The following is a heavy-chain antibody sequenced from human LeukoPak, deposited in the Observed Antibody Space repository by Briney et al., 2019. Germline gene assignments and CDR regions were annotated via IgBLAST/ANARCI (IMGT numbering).Heavy chain of an antibody. Sequence: SETLSLTCTVSGGSISSYYWSWIRQPPGKGLEWIGYIYCSGSTNYNPSLKSRVTISVDTSKNQFSLKLSSVTAADTAVYYCASYSYYYDSSGYFDYWGQGTLVTVSS. J-gene: IGHJ4*02. D-gene: IGHD3-22*01. V-gene: IGHV4-59*01. CDR2: IYCSGST. CDR3: ASYSYYYDSSGYFDY. CDR1: GGSISSYY.